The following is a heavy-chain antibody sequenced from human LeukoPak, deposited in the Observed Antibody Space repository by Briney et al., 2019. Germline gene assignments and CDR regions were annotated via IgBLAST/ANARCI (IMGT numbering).Heavy chain of an antibody. Sequence: PGGSLRLSCAASGFTFSSYWMHWVRQAPGKGLVWVSRINSDGSSTNYADSVKGRFTISRDNAKSTLYLQMNSLRAEDTAVYYCATVGSGATVLDSFDYWGQGTLVTVYS. CDR1: GFTFSSYW. D-gene: IGHD4-17*01. V-gene: IGHV3-74*01. CDR2: INSDGSST. J-gene: IGHJ4*02. CDR3: ATVGSGATVLDSFDY.